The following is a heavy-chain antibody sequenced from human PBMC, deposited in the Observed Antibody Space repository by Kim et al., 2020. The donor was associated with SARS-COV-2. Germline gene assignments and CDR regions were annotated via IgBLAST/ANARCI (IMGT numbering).Heavy chain of an antibody. V-gene: IGHV3-23*03. CDR2: IYSGGSRT. D-gene: IGHD6-19*01. J-gene: IGHJ3*02. CDR1: AFTLNTYA. CDR3: AKDNRRAPGSGWVFGI. Sequence: GGSLRLSCTASAFTLNTYAMSWVRQAPGKGLEWVSDIYSGGSRTYYADSVKGRFTISRDNSKNTLYLQMNSLRAEDTAVYYCAKDNRRAPGSGWVFGIWGKGQMGTVSS.